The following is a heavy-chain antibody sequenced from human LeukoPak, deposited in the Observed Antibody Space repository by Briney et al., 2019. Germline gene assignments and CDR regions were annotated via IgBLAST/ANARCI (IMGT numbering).Heavy chain of an antibody. CDR2: IYTSGST. CDR3: ARQVPTMVRGVIITNWFDP. CDR1: GGSISSYY. D-gene: IGHD3-10*01. Sequence: SETLSLTCTVSGGSISSYYWSWIRQPPGKGLEWIGYIYTSGSTNYNPSLESRVTISVDTSKNQFSLKLSSVTAADTAVYYCARQVPTMVRGVIITNWFDPWGQGTLVTVSS. V-gene: IGHV4-4*09. J-gene: IGHJ5*02.